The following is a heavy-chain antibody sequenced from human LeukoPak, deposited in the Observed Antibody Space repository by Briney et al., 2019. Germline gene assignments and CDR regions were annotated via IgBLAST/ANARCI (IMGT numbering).Heavy chain of an antibody. J-gene: IGHJ4*02. V-gene: IGHV4-59*01. CDR2: INYSGRT. Sequence: SETLSLTCSVSGDSITSYYWSWIRQPPGKGLQWIGYINYSGRTNYNPSVKSRVTISVDTSKNQFSLKLISATAADTAVYYCARWSLHSSGWYFDFWGQGALVTVSS. CDR1: GDSITSYY. CDR3: ARWSLHSSGWYFDF. D-gene: IGHD6-19*01.